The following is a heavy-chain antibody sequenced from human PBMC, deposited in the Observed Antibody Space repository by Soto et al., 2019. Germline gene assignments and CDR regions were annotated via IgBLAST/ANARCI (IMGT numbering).Heavy chain of an antibody. CDR1: GGSISNYY. CDR3: TREGARSGGHAMRRWFDP. CDR2: VYYSGST. Sequence: QVQLQESGPGLVKPSETLSLTCTVSGGSISNYYWSWIRQPPGKGLEWIGYVYYSGSTNYNPSLKRRVTIALDTSKNQFALNLSSVTAADTAGYYWTREGARSGGHAMRRWFDPWGQGTLVTVSS. D-gene: IGHD2-8*02. V-gene: IGHV4-59*01. J-gene: IGHJ5*02.